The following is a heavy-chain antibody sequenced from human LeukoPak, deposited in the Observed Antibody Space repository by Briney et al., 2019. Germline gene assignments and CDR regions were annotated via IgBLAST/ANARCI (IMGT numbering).Heavy chain of an antibody. CDR1: GFTFSSYS. CDR2: IRYDGSNR. J-gene: IGHJ4*02. V-gene: IGHV3-30*02. Sequence: GGSLRLSCAASGFTFSSYSMNWVRQAPGKGLEWVAFIRYDGSNRFYADSVRGRFTISRDNSKNTVYLQMNSLRAEDTAVYYCAKDRSMTTVTPFDNWGQGTLVAVSS. CDR3: AKDRSMTTVTPFDN. D-gene: IGHD4-17*01.